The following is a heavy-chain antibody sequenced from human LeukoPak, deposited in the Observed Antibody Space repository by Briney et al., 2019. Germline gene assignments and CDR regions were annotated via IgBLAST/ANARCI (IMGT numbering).Heavy chain of an antibody. CDR3: ARARIRLGGWYAFDY. CDR1: GFTFSFYA. J-gene: IGHJ4*02. CDR2: ISYDGTNK. Sequence: GGSLRLSCAASGFTFSFYAMHWVRQAPGKGLEWVAVISYDGTNKYYADSVKGRFTISRDTSKNTLFLQMNSLRAEDTAVYYCARARIRLGGWYAFDYWGQGTLVTVSS. D-gene: IGHD6-19*01. V-gene: IGHV3-30-3*01.